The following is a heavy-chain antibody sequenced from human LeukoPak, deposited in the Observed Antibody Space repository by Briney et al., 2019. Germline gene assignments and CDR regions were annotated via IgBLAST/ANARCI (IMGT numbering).Heavy chain of an antibody. CDR3: ARDNRGAREFDY. V-gene: IGHV4-59*12. J-gene: IGHJ4*02. CDR1: GGSISSYY. CDR2: IYYSGST. Sequence: SETLSLTCTVSGGSISSYYWSWIRQPPGKGLEWIGYIYYSGSTNYNPSLKSRVTMSVDTSKNQFSLKLSSVTAADTAVYYCARDNRGAREFDYWGQGTLVAVSS. D-gene: IGHD1-26*01.